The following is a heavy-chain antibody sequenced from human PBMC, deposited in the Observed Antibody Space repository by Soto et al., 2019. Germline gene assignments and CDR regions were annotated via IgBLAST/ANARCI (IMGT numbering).Heavy chain of an antibody. J-gene: IGHJ5*02. V-gene: IGHV2-5*01. CDR1: WFSLSASGAS. Sequence: SGPTLVNPTQTLRLTCAFSWFSLSASGASVGWIRQPPGKAPEWLAHIYWNDDKRYSPSLRSRLTISKDTSKNQVVLTFTNMDPADTGTYYCVHRLDVPGLAFDPWGQGTLVTVSS. CDR2: IYWNDDK. CDR3: VHRLDVPGLAFDP. D-gene: IGHD3-10*02.